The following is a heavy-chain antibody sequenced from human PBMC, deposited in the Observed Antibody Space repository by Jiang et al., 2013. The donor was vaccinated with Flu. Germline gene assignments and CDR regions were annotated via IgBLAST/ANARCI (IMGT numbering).Heavy chain of an antibody. CDR1: GYTFTSYD. CDR2: MNPNSGNT. J-gene: IGHJ6*02. V-gene: IGHV1-8*01. D-gene: IGHD3-9*01. Sequence: SGAEVKKPGASVKVSCKASGYTFTSYDINWVRQATGQGLEWMGWMNPNSGNTGYAQKFQGRVTMTRNTSISTAYMELSSLRSEDTAVYYCARKHILTGYQGYGMDVWGQGTTVTVSS. CDR3: ARKHILTGYQGYGMDV.